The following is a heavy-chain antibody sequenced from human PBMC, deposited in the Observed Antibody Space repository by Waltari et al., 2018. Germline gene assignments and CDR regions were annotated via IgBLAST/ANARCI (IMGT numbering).Heavy chain of an antibody. V-gene: IGHV3-21*02. Sequence: EVQLVESGGGQVKPGGSLRLSCVGSGFTFSNYSMNWVRVAPGKGLDWCSSICISTTYKFYADAVKGRFTISRDNAKNELYLQVNSLRAEDTAVYYCARILLKEVGGPPRYYYHFGMDVWGQGTTVTVSS. CDR1: GFTFSNYS. CDR3: ARILLKEVGGPPRYYYHFGMDV. D-gene: IGHD3-22*01. J-gene: IGHJ6*02. CDR2: ICISTTYK.